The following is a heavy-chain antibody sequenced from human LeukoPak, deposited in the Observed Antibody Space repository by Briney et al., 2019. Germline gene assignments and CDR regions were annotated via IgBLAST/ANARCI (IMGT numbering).Heavy chain of an antibody. J-gene: IGHJ4*02. CDR2: ISSSSSYI. CDR3: ARDTRRGYSYGYLDY. CDR1: GFTFSSYS. D-gene: IGHD5-18*01. V-gene: IGHV3-21*01. Sequence: PGGSLRLSCAASGFTFSSYSMNWVRQAPGKGLEWVSSISSSSSYIYYADSVKGRFTISRDNAKNSLYLQMNSLRAEDTAVYCCARDTRRGYSYGYLDYWGQGTLVTVSS.